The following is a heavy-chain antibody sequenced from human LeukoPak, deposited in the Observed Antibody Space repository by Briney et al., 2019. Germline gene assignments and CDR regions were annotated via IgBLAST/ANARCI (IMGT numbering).Heavy chain of an antibody. J-gene: IGHJ5*02. CDR1: GYTFTSYG. D-gene: IGHD3-22*01. CDR3: ARDEARYSAGYYPNWFDP. V-gene: IGHV1-18*01. CDR2: ISGYNGYI. Sequence: ASVKVSCKASGYTFTSYGISWVRQAPGQGLEWMGWISGYNGYIHYAHNLQGRVTMTTDTSTSTAYMELRSLRSDDTAVSDCARDEARYSAGYYPNWFDPWGQGTLVTVSS.